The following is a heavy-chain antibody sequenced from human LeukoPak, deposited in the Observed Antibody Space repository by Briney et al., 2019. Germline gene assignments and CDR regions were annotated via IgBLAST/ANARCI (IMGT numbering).Heavy chain of an antibody. J-gene: IGHJ4*02. CDR1: GYSISSGYY. D-gene: IGHD1-14*01. CDR2: IYYSGST. V-gene: IGHV4-38-2*01. CDR3: AGPDARRY. Sequence: PSETLSLTCAVSGYSISSGYYWGWIRQPPGKGLEWIGSIYYSGSTYYNPSLKSRVTISVDTSKNQFSLKLSSVTAADTAVYYCAGPDARRYWDQGTLVTVSS.